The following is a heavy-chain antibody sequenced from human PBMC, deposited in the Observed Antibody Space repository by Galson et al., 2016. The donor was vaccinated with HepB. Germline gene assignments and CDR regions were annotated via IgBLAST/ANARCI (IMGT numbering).Heavy chain of an antibody. Sequence: SLRLSCAASGFTFSFYGMHWVRQAPGKGLEWVALIWHDGSNKYYADSVKGRFTISRDNPKNTLYLQMNSLKVEDTAVYYCAREMHVAAAAAFDFWGRGTLVTVSS. J-gene: IGHJ4*02. D-gene: IGHD6-13*01. CDR3: AREMHVAAAAAFDF. CDR1: GFTFSFYG. CDR2: IWHDGSNK. V-gene: IGHV3-33*08.